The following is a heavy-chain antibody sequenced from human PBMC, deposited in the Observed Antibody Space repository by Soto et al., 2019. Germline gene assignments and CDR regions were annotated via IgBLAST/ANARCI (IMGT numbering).Heavy chain of an antibody. V-gene: IGHV1-2*04. Sequence: ASVKVSCKASGYTFTGYYMHWVRQAPGQGLEWMGWINPNSGGTNYAQKFQGWVTMTRDTSISTAYMELSRLRSDDTAVYYCARAEGRGYSYGSFYYYYYGMDVWGQGTTVTVSS. D-gene: IGHD5-18*01. CDR3: ARAEGRGYSYGSFYYYYYGMDV. CDR1: GYTFTGYY. CDR2: INPNSGGT. J-gene: IGHJ6*02.